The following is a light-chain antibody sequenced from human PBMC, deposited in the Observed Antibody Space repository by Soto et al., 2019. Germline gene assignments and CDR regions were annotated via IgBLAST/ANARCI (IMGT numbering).Light chain of an antibody. CDR3: QQYDNLPLT. J-gene: IGKJ4*01. Sequence: DIQMTQSPSSLSASIGDRVTLTCRASQSISNHLNWYQQKSGKAPKLLIYDASDLETGVPSRFSGSGSGTDFTFTINSLQPEDIATYYCQQYDNLPLTFGGGTKVEIK. CDR2: DAS. V-gene: IGKV1-33*01. CDR1: QSISNH.